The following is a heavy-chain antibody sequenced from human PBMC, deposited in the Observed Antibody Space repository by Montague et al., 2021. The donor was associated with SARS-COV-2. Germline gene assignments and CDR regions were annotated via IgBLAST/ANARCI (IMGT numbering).Heavy chain of an antibody. V-gene: IGHV3-74*01. J-gene: IGHJ4*02. Sequence: SRSLSFSASGFLFKDYWMHWVRQVPGKGLVWVSRINGVGSATTYADFVKGRFTISRDNAENTLYLQMDSLRAEDTAVYYCARDFAHRGDWGQGTLVTVSS. CDR3: ARDFAHRGD. CDR1: GFLFKDYW. CDR2: INGVGSAT. D-gene: IGHD3-10*01.